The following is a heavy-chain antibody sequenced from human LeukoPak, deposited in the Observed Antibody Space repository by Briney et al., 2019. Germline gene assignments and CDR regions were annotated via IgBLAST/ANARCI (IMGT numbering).Heavy chain of an antibody. J-gene: IGHJ4*02. D-gene: IGHD2-2*01. CDR3: ARSEPLVPAARNDY. CDR1: GYTFTGYY. V-gene: IGHV1-2*02. Sequence: ASVKVSCKASGYTFTGYYMHWVRQAPGQGLEWMGWINPNSGGTNYAQKFQGRVTMTRDTSISTAYMELSRLRSDDTAVYYCARSEPLVPAARNDYWGQGTLDTVSS. CDR2: INPNSGGT.